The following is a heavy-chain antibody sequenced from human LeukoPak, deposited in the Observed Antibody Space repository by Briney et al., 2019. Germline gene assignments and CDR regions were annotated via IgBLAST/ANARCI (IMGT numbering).Heavy chain of an antibody. J-gene: IGHJ5*02. CDR1: GFTFSSYA. V-gene: IGHV3-23*01. CDR2: IGGSGSGT. Sequence: PGGSLRLSCSASGFTFSSYAIIWVRQAPGKGLEWVSVIGGSGSGTHYANSVKGRFTISRDNSKNTLYLQMNILSAEDTAVYYCAKDWYDHWGQGTLVTVSS. CDR3: AKDWYDH.